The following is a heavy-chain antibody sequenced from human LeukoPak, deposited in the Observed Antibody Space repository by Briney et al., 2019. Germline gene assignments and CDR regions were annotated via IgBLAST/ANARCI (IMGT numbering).Heavy chain of an antibody. V-gene: IGHV4-38-2*02. CDR2: MYQTGSS. CDR1: GYSIGSGHY. D-gene: IGHD7-27*01. Sequence: SETLSLTCSVSGYSIGSGHYWGWIRQPPGKGLEWIGSMYQTGSSYYSPSLKSRVTISLDTSKNQISLKLSSVTAADTAVYYCARRGLGMADYWGQGTLVTVSS. J-gene: IGHJ4*02. CDR3: ARRGLGMADY.